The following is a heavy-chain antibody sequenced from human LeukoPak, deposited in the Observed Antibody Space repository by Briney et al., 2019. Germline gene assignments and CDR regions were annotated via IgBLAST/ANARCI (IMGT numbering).Heavy chain of an antibody. J-gene: IGHJ4*02. D-gene: IGHD1-1*01. CDR3: TREGTVSTGIGPYDF. CDR2: ISGHNGNT. V-gene: IGHV1-18*01. CDR1: GYNFTTFG. Sequence: ASVKVSCKASGYNFTTFGISWVRQAPGQGLEWLGWISGHNGNTKYIQNVQGRITMTTDTSASTAYMELRSLTSDDTAVYYCTREGTVSTGIGPYDFWGQGTLVTVSS.